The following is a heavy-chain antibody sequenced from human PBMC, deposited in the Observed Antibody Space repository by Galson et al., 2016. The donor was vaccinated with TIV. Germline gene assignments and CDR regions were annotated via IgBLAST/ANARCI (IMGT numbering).Heavy chain of an antibody. CDR2: IIPNSGGT. J-gene: IGHJ4*02. V-gene: IGHV1-2*02. Sequence: SVKVSCKASGYNFIGYYMHWVRQAPGQGLEWMGWIIPNSGGTNYAQKFQGRVTITRDKSMRTAYMELSRLRSDDTAVYYCARGVAVAGYFGYWGQGTLVTVSS. D-gene: IGHD6-19*01. CDR1: GYNFIGYY. CDR3: ARGVAVAGYFGY.